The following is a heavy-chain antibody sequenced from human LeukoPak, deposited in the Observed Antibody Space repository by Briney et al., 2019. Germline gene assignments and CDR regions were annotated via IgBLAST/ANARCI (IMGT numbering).Heavy chain of an antibody. Sequence: GASVKVSCKASGGTFSSYAISWVRQAPGQGLEWMGGIIPIFGTANYAQKFQGRVTITADESTSTAYMELSSLRSEDTAVYYCARLGVVGGYCSSTSCPPYYYGMDVWGQGTTVTVSS. CDR3: ARLGVVGGYCSSTSCPPYYYGMDV. D-gene: IGHD2-2*01. CDR1: GGTFSSYA. V-gene: IGHV1-69*13. J-gene: IGHJ6*02. CDR2: IIPIFGTA.